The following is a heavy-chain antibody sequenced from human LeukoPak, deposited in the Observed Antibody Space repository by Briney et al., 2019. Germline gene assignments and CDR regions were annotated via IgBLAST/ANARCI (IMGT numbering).Heavy chain of an antibody. CDR1: GGSISSGSYY. J-gene: IGHJ5*02. CDR2: IYTSGST. V-gene: IGHV4-61*02. Sequence: SETLSLTCTVSGGSISSGSYYWSWIRQPAGKGLEWIGRIYTSGSTNYNPSLKSRVTISVDTSKNQFSLKLSSVTAADTAVYYCARDRNYVWGSYRGAPWGQGTLVTVSS. D-gene: IGHD3-16*02. CDR3: ARDRNYVWGSYRGAP.